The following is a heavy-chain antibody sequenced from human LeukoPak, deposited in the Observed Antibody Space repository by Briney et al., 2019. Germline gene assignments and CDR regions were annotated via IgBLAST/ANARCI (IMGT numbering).Heavy chain of an antibody. J-gene: IGHJ4*02. V-gene: IGHV4-34*01. D-gene: IGHD6-19*01. CDR2: INHSGST. CDR3: ARDGIAVAGFDY. CDR1: GGSFSGYY. Sequence: SETLSLTCAVYGGSFSGYYWSWIRQPPGKGLEWLGEINHSGSTNYNPSLKSRVTISVATSKNQFSLKLSSVTAADTAVYYCARDGIAVAGFDYWGQGTLVTVSS.